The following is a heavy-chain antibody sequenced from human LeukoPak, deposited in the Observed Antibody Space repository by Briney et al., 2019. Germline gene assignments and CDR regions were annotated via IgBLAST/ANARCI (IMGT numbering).Heavy chain of an antibody. V-gene: IGHV4-59*01. D-gene: IGHD3-22*01. CDR1: GGSFSGYY. Sequence: SETLSLTCAVYGGSFSGYYWSWIRQPPGKGLEWIGYIYYSGSTNYNPSLKSRVTISVDTSKNQFSLKLSSVTAADTAVYYCARGLLEPYDSSGLTFDYWGQGTLVTVSS. CDR2: IYYSGST. J-gene: IGHJ4*02. CDR3: ARGLLEPYDSSGLTFDY.